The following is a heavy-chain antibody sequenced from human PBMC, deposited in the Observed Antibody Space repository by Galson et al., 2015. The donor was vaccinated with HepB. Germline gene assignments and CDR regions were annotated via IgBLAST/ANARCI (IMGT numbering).Heavy chain of an antibody. V-gene: IGHV4-39*07. J-gene: IGHJ3*02. CDR3: ARDSTDAFDI. Sequence: SETLSLTCTVSGGSISSSSYYWGWIRQPPGKGLEWIGSIYYSGSTYYNPSLKSRVTISVDTSKNQFSLKLSSVTAADTAVYYCARDSTDAFDIWGQGTMVTVSS. CDR1: GGSISSSSYY. CDR2: IYYSGST. D-gene: IGHD2-2*01.